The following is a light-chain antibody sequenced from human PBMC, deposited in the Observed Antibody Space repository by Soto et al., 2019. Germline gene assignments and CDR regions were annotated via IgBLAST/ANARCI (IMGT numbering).Light chain of an antibody. CDR2: GAS. J-gene: IGKJ1*01. Sequence: IVMTQSPATLSVSPGGRATLSCMASQSISDTLAWYQQKPGQAPRLLIYGASKRATGFPARFSGSGSGTDFTLTISSLQYEDFAVYYCQQYNNWPWTFGQGTKVDIK. V-gene: IGKV3-15*01. CDR1: QSISDT. CDR3: QQYNNWPWT.